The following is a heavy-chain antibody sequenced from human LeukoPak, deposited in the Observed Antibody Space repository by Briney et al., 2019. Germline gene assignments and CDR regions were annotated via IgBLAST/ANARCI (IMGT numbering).Heavy chain of an antibody. CDR1: GFTVSSNY. Sequence: GGSLTLSCAVSGFTVSSNYMSWVRQAAGKGLEWVSVIYRGGSTYDADTMKGRFTISRDNSKNTLYLQMNSLRAEDTAVYYCARERAELLWFGEYYYYGMDVWGQGTTVTVSS. CDR3: ARERAELLWFGEYYYYGMDV. V-gene: IGHV3-53*01. D-gene: IGHD3-10*01. J-gene: IGHJ6*02. CDR2: IYRGGST.